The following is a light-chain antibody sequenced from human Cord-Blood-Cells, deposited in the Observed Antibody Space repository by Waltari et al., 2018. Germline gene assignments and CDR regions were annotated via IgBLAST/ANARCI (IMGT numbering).Light chain of an antibody. V-gene: IGKV2-29*02. Sequence: SVMTQTPLSLSVTPGQPASISCTSRRSLLHSDGKTYLYWYLQQPGEPPQLLIYEVSSRFAGVADMISGSGSATDFPLKISRVAAEDVGVYYCMQGIHPITFGQGTRLEIK. CDR2: EVS. CDR1: RSLLHSDGKTY. J-gene: IGKJ5*01. CDR3: MQGIHPIT.